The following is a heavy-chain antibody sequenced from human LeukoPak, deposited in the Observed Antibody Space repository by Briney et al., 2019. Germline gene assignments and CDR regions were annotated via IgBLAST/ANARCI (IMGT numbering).Heavy chain of an antibody. J-gene: IGHJ5*02. CDR3: ARSRTITMVRGVIILKGFDP. CDR2: INHSGST. D-gene: IGHD3-10*01. V-gene: IGHV4-34*01. Sequence: GSLRLSCAASGFTFSSYWMSWVRQAPGKGLEWIGEINHSGSTNYNPSLKSRVTISVDTSKNQFSLKLSSVTAADTAVYYCARSRTITMVRGVIILKGFDPWGQGTLVTVSS. CDR1: GFTFSSYW.